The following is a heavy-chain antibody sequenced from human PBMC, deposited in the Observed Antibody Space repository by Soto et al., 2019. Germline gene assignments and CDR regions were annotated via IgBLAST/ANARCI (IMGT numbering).Heavy chain of an antibody. Sequence: EVQLVESEGGLVQPGGSLRLSCEASGFIFTTSDMSWVRQAPGKGLEWISSITITGDTTHYADSVKGRFTISRDNSRKPVYLQMNSLGVRARAVFYGSKGGGGDHGYWGQGTLVAVSS. J-gene: IGHJ4*02. CDR2: ITITGDTT. V-gene: IGHV3-23*04. D-gene: IGHD2-21*02. CDR1: GFIFTTSD. CDR3: SKGGGGDHGY.